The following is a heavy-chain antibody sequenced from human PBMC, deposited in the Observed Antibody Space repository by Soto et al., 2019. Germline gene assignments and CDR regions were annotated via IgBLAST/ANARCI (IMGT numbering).Heavy chain of an antibody. CDR1: GFTFSSYA. D-gene: IGHD5-18*01. Sequence: SLRLSCAASGFTFSSYAMHWVRQAPGKGLEWVAVISYDGSNKYYADSVKGRFTISRDNSKNTLYLQMNSLRAEDTAVYYCARDSATAMATGYFDYWGQGTLVTVSS. V-gene: IGHV3-30-3*01. CDR2: ISYDGSNK. CDR3: ARDSATAMATGYFDY. J-gene: IGHJ4*02.